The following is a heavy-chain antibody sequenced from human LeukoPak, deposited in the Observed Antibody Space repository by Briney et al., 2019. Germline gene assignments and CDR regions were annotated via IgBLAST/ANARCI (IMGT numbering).Heavy chain of an antibody. CDR3: AREAYWGSSGKGFDS. V-gene: IGHV3-48*02. D-gene: IGHD4-23*01. J-gene: IGHJ4*02. Sequence: GGSLRLSCAASGFTFTGYSMNWFRQAAGKGLEWVSYITITSDKIYYADSVKGRFTISRDNARNSLYLQMNSLRDEDTAVYFCAREAYWGSSGKGFDSWGQGTLVIVSS. CDR1: GFTFTGYS. CDR2: ITITSDKI.